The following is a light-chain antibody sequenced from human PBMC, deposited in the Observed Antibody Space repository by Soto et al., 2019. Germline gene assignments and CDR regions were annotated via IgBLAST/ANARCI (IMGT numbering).Light chain of an antibody. V-gene: IGKV1-39*01. CDR2: AAS. J-gene: IGKJ1*01. CDR1: QSISGY. CDR3: QQTYSISWT. Sequence: DIPMTQSPSSLSASVGDRVTITCRASQSISGYLNWYQQKPGKAPKLLISAASSLHGGVPSRFSGSGSGTDFTLTISSLQPEDFATYYCQQTYSISWTFGQGTKVEIK.